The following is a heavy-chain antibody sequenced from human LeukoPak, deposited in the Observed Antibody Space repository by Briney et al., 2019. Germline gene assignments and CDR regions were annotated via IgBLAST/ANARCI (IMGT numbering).Heavy chain of an antibody. J-gene: IGHJ4*02. Sequence: GASVKVSCKASGYTFTSYAIHWVRQAPGQRLEWMGWINAGNGNTKYSQEFQGRVTITRDTSASTAYMELSSLRSEDMAVYYCARGFPPYGDYVDYWGQGTLVTVSS. CDR3: ARGFPPYGDYVDY. V-gene: IGHV1-3*03. CDR2: INAGNGNT. D-gene: IGHD4-17*01. CDR1: GYTFTSYA.